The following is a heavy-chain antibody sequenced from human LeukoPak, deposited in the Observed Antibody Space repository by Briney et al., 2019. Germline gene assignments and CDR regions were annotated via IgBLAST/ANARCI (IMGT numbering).Heavy chain of an antibody. D-gene: IGHD2-15*01. CDR1: GFTFSGYS. Sequence: LGGSRRLSCAASGFTFSGYSMNWVRQAPGKGLGRFSYIGGSSSTLYYADSVKGRFTISRDNAKNSLYLHMNSLRAEDTAVYYCARGRFWWFAWGLGTLVTVSS. CDR3: ARGRFWWFA. CDR2: IGGSSSTL. V-gene: IGHV3-48*04. J-gene: IGHJ5*02.